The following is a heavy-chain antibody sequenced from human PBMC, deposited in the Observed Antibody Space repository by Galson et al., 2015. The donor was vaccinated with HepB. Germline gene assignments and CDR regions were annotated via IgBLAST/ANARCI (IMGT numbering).Heavy chain of an antibody. CDR2: INPSGGST. Sequence: SVKVSCKASGYTFTGYYMHWVRQAPGQGLEWMGIINPSGGSTSYAQKFQGRVTMTRDTSTSTVYMELSSLRSEDTTVYYCARDLSRYSNSSNYYYYMDVWGKGTTVTVSS. J-gene: IGHJ6*03. CDR1: GYTFTGYY. CDR3: ARDLSRYSNSSNYYYYMDV. V-gene: IGHV1-46*01. D-gene: IGHD4-11*01.